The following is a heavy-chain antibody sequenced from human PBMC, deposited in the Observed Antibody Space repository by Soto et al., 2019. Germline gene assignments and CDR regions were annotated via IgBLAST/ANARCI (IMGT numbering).Heavy chain of an antibody. V-gene: IGHV4-34*01. CDR3: ARGLEVVASADYGPYYYYYYGMDV. D-gene: IGHD3-10*01. J-gene: IGHJ6*02. CDR1: GGSFSGYY. Sequence: KPSETLSLTCAVYGGSFSGYYWSWIRQTPGKGLEWIGEINHSGSTNYNPSLKSRVTISVDTSKNQFSLQLSSVTAADTAVYYCARGLEVVASADYGPYYYYYYGMDVWGQGTTVTVSS. CDR2: INHSGST.